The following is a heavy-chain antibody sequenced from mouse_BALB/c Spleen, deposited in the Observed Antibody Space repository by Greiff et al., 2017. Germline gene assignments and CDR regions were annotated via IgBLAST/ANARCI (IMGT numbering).Heavy chain of an antibody. D-gene: IGHD2-4*01. V-gene: IGHV1-12*01. CDR3: ARDDYDGYYAMDY. CDR1: GYTFTSYN. J-gene: IGHJ4*01. Sequence: QVQLQQSGPELVKPGASVKMSCKASGYTFTSYNMHWVKQTPGQGLEWIGAIYPGNGDTSYNQKFKGKATLTADKSSSTAYMQLSSLTSEDSAVYYCARDDYDGYYAMDYWGQGTTLTVSS. CDR2: IYPGNGDT.